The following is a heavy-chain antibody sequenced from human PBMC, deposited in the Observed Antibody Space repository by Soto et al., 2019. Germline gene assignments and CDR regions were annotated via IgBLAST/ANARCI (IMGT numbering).Heavy chain of an antibody. CDR1: GFPFSCCP. CDR2: IHGDGVYT. Sequence: QVLESGGGLVKPGGPLRLSCAAPGFPFSCCPMSWVRQAPGKGLEWVPTIHGDGVYTHDTDSVKGRFTISRDNSRNTLYLQMNSLRADDTAVYYCAKNRGAGDYSNWSFAVWGRGTLVTVSS. CDR3: AKNRGAGDYSNWSFAV. J-gene: IGHJ2*01. D-gene: IGHD7-27*01. V-gene: IGHV3-23*01.